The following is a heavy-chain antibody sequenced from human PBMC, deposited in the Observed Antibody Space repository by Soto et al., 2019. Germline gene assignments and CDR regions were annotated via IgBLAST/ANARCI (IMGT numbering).Heavy chain of an antibody. CDR3: EREGCGDKAVDY. CDR1: GGTFSSYS. D-gene: IGHD4-17*01. Sequence: SVKVFFKASGGTFSSYSISWVRQAPGQGLEWMGGIIPIFGTANYAQKFQGRVTITADEYTSTAYMELSSLRSEDTAVYYCEREGCGDKAVDYWGQISMVAVSS. CDR2: IIPIFGTA. V-gene: IGHV1-69*01. J-gene: IGHJ4*02.